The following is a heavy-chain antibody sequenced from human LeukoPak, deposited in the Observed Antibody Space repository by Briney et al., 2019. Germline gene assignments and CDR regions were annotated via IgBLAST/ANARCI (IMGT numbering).Heavy chain of an antibody. CDR3: PSRNPPLES. CDR2: ISNSGNRT. V-gene: IGHV3-11*01. CDR1: GFNFSDSY. Sequence: GGSLRLSCEATGFNFSDSYMTWVRQLPGKGLEWVSYISNSGNRTYYAASVRGRFTISRDNAKNSLYLQMNNLIAEDTAIYYFPSRNPPLESWGQGPLVTVS. J-gene: IGHJ4*02.